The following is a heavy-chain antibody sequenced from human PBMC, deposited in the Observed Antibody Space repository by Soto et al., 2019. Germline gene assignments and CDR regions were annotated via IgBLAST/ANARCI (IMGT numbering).Heavy chain of an antibody. CDR1: GGSFGNSA. CDR3: ATGVIWIGYFTVDS. J-gene: IGHJ4*02. CDR2: FIPVYRTL. V-gene: IGHV1-69*06. Sequence: QVLLVQSGAEVKKPGSSVKISCKASGGSFGNSAINWVRQTPGQGLEWLGGFIPVYRTLNYAQKFQGRVTITADKSTGTAYMTLNSLASNYTAVYYCATGVIWIGYFTVDSWGQGTRVTVSS. D-gene: IGHD3-3*01.